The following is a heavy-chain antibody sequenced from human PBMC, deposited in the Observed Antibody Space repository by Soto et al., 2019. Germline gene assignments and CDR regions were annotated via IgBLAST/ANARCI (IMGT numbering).Heavy chain of an antibody. CDR1: GGSFANYY. V-gene: IGHV4-34*01. CDR2: INYSGST. J-gene: IGHJ4*02. CDR3: ARVGRYTSGWYLDYVDY. D-gene: IGHD6-19*01. Sequence: LSLTCEVYGGSFANYYWNWIRQPPGKGLEWIGEINYSGSTDYNPSLESRVTISVDTSKNQFSLNLSSVTAADTAIYYCARVGRYTSGWYLDYVDYWGQGTVVTV.